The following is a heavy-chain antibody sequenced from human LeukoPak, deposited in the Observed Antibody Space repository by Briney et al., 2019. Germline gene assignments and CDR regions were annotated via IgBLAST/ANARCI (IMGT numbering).Heavy chain of an antibody. CDR2: IKSKTDGGTT. V-gene: IGHV3-15*01. J-gene: IGHJ4*02. CDR3: TTKYTSSWSSTN. Sequence: GGSLRLSCAASGFTFSNAWMTWVRQAPGKGLEWVGRIKSKTDGGTTDYAALVKGRFTISRDDSKNTLYLQMNSLKTEDTAVYYCTTKYTSSWSSTNWGQGTLVTVSS. CDR1: GFTFSNAW. D-gene: IGHD6-13*01.